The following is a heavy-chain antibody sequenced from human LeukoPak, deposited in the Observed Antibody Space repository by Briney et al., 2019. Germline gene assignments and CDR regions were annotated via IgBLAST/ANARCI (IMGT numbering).Heavy chain of an antibody. CDR1: GDSMSDKY. Sequence: SETLSLTCSVSGDSMSDKYWTWIRQPPGKGLEWIGNVHHSGRTNYNPSLKRRVTVSLDTSKSQFSLKLTSVTDADTAMYYCVRGNFYPDGRGYQADFGDWGQGTLVTVS. J-gene: IGHJ4*02. V-gene: IGHV4-59*01. CDR2: VHHSGRT. D-gene: IGHD3-22*01. CDR3: VRGNFYPDGRGYQADFGD.